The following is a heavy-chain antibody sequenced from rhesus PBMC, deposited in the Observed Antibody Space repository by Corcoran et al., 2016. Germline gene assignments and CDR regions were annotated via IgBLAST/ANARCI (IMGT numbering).Heavy chain of an antibody. Sequence: QVTLKESGPALVKPTQTLTLTCTFSGFSITTTATGVGWIRQPPGKALEWLTSIYWNDSKYYRTSLKSRLTISKDTSKNQVVLTMTNIDPVDTATYYCARGGRWLVVGGFDYWGQGVLVTVSS. V-gene: IGHV2-95*01. J-gene: IGHJ4*01. D-gene: IGHD6-37*01. CDR3: ARGGRWLVVGGFDY. CDR1: GFSITTTATG. CDR2: IYWNDSK.